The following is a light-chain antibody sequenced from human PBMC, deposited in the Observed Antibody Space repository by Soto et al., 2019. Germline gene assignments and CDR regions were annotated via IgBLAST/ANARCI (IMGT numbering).Light chain of an antibody. V-gene: IGLV1-40*01. CDR1: SSNIGAGHD. Sequence: QSVLTQPPSVSGAPGQRVTISCTGSSSNIGAGHDGHWYQQLPGTAPKLLIYGNSNRPSGVPDRFSGSKSGTSASLAITGLQAEDEADYYCQSYDSSLSGIGTGTKVTAL. J-gene: IGLJ1*01. CDR2: GNS. CDR3: QSYDSSLSG.